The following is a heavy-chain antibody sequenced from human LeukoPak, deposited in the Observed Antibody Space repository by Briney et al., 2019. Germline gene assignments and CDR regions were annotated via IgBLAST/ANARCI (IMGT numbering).Heavy chain of an antibody. V-gene: IGHV3-30*18. Sequence: PGRSLRLSCGASGFIFSTHGMHWVRQAPGKGLEWVAVISYDGKTEYYADSVRGRFTISRDNSKNTVYLQVNSLRAEDTAVYYCAKVGRGYPTSWWYFDVWGRGTLVTVSS. CDR3: AKVGRGYPTSWWYFDV. D-gene: IGHD1-26*01. CDR1: GFIFSTHG. CDR2: ISYDGKTE. J-gene: IGHJ2*01.